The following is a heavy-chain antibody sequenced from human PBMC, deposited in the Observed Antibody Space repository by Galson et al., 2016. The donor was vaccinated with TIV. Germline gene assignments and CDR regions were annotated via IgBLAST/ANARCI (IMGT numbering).Heavy chain of an antibody. D-gene: IGHD5-18*01. CDR2: IIPGFGTV. V-gene: IGHV1-69*13. Sequence: SVKVSCKASGGTFSSFALNWVRQAPGQGLEWIGGIIPGFGTVRYAQKFQARVTITADESATTSVMELSSLTSDDTAVYYCARTSYTPMGYWGQGTLVTVSS. J-gene: IGHJ4*01. CDR1: GGTFSSFA. CDR3: ARTSYTPMGY.